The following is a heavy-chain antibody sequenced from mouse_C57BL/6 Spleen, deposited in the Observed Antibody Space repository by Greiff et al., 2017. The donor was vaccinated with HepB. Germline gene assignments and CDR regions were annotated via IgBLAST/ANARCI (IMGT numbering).Heavy chain of an antibody. V-gene: IGHV1-76*01. D-gene: IGHD2-1*01. J-gene: IGHJ3*01. Sequence: VKLKQSGAELVRPGASVKLSCKASGYTFTDYYINWVKQRPGQGLEWIARIYPGSGNTYYNEKFKGKATLTAEKSSSTAYMQLSSLTSEDSAVYFCARSRGNYGFAYWGQGTLVTVSA. CDR1: GYTFTDYY. CDR2: IYPGSGNT. CDR3: ARSRGNYGFAY.